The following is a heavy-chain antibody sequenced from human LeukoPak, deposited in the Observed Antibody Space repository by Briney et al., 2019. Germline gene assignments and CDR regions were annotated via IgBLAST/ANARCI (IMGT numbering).Heavy chain of an antibody. CDR3: ARVVLSRGERDY. V-gene: IGHV3-20*04. J-gene: IGHJ4*02. Sequence: GGSLRLSCAASGFTFDDYGMSWVRQAPGKGLEWVSGINWNSGSTSYADSVKGRFTISRDNAKNSLFLQMNSLRAEDTAVYYCARVVLSRGERDYWGQGTLVTVSS. D-gene: IGHD5-24*01. CDR2: INWNSGST. CDR1: GFTFDDYG.